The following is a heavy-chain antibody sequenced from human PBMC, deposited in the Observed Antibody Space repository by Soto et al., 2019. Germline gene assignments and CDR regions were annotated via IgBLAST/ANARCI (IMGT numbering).Heavy chain of an antibody. CDR2: ISAYNGNT. Sequence: ASVKVSCKASGYTFASYGISWVRQAPGQGLEWMGWISAYNGNTNYAQKLQGRVTMTTDTSTSTAYMELRSLRSDDTAVYSCGREQLSGSNFWSGSGCMTFWGQGTTVTVS. D-gene: IGHD3-3*01. CDR1: GYTFASYG. J-gene: IGHJ6*02. V-gene: IGHV1-18*01. CDR3: GREQLSGSNFWSGSGCMTF.